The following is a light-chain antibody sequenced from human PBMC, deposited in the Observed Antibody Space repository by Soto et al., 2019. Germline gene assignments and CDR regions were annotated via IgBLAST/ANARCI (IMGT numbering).Light chain of an antibody. CDR1: QSVSTY. CDR2: EST. CDR3: HQRANWHRT. V-gene: IGKV3-11*01. J-gene: IGKJ2*01. Sequence: EIVLTQSPATLSLSPGERATLSCRASQSVSTYLGWYQQKPGQAPRLLIFESTTRAAGVPARFSGSGSGTDFTLTISSLEPEDFAVYYCHQRANWHRTFGQGTRVEIK.